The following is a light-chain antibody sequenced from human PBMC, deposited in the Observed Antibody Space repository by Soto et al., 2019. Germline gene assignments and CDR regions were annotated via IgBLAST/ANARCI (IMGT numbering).Light chain of an antibody. CDR3: QQYGSSPWT. CDR2: GAS. Sequence: EIVLTQSPDTLSLSPGERATLSCRASQSVTGSYLAWYQQRPGQSPRLLIYGASSRATGIPDRLSGSGSGTDFTLTVNRLEPEDFAVYYCQQYGSSPWTFGLGTKV. J-gene: IGKJ1*01. V-gene: IGKV3-20*01. CDR1: QSVTGSY.